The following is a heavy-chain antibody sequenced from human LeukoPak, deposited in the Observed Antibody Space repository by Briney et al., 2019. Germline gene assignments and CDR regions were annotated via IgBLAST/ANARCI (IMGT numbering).Heavy chain of an antibody. Sequence: SETLSLTCAVYGGSFSGYYWSWIRQPPGKGLEWIGEINHSGSTNYNPSLKSRVTISVGTSKNQFSLKLSSVTAADTAVYYCARRRYNWNYVGYFDYWGQGTLVTVSS. D-gene: IGHD1-7*01. CDR3: ARRRYNWNYVGYFDY. J-gene: IGHJ4*02. CDR2: INHSGST. V-gene: IGHV4-34*01. CDR1: GGSFSGYY.